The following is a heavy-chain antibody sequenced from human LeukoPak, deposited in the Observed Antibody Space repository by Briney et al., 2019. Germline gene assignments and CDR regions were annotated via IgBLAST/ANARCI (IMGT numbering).Heavy chain of an antibody. CDR2: ISWNSGSI. J-gene: IGHJ4*02. Sequence: GGSLRLSCAASGFTFDDYAMHWVRQAPGKGLEWVSGISWNSGSIGYADSVKGRFTISRDNAKNSLYLQMNSLRAEDTAVYYCARDPGSSSWYDLDYWGQGTLVTVSS. D-gene: IGHD6-13*01. CDR1: GFTFDDYA. CDR3: ARDPGSSSWYDLDY. V-gene: IGHV3-9*01.